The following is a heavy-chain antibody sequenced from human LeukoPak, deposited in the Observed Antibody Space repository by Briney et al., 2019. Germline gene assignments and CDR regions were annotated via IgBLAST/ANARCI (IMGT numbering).Heavy chain of an antibody. Sequence: SGGSLRLSCAASGFTCSSYSMNWVRQAPGKGLEWVSYISSTGETMYYADSVKGRFTIPRDNAKNSLYLQMNSLRAEDTAVYYCARDCSGGSCSWGSYYGMDVWGQGTTVTVSS. V-gene: IGHV3-48*04. CDR1: GFTCSSYS. CDR2: ISSTGETM. CDR3: ARDCSGGSCSWGSYYGMDV. J-gene: IGHJ6*02. D-gene: IGHD2-15*01.